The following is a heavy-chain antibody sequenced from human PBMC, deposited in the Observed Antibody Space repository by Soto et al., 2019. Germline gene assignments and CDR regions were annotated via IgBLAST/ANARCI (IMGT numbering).Heavy chain of an antibody. Sequence: PSETLSLTCAVYGGSFSGYYWSWIRQPPGKGLEWIGEINHSGSTNYNPSLKSRVTISLDTSKNQFSLKLSSVTAADTAVYYCARGRLESIWFGESQRWFDPWGQGTLVTVSS. CDR1: GGSFSGYY. CDR2: INHSGST. CDR3: ARGRLESIWFGESQRWFDP. V-gene: IGHV4-34*01. D-gene: IGHD3-10*01. J-gene: IGHJ5*02.